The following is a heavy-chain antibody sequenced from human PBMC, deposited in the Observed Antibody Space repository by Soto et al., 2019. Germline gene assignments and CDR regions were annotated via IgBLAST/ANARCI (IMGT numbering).Heavy chain of an antibody. D-gene: IGHD4-17*01. CDR3: ARDLGYGGNSGAFDV. V-gene: IGHV1-2*02. CDR1: GYTFTNYY. J-gene: IGHJ3*01. CDR2: INPNRGGT. Sequence: QVQLVQSGAEVKKPGASVKVSCEASGYTFTNYYIHWVRQARGQGLEWMGWINPNRGGTNFAQKFKARVSMTRDTSITTAYMELNRLTSDDTAVYYCARDLGYGGNSGAFDVWGQGTMITVSS.